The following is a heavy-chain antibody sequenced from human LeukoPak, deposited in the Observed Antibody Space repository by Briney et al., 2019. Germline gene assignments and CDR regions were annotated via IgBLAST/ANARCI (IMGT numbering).Heavy chain of an antibody. CDR2: ISGSGGST. D-gene: IGHD2-15*01. Sequence: GGSLRLSCAASGFTFSSYAMSWVRQAPGKGLGWVSAISGSGGSTYYADSVKGRFTISRDNSKNTLYLQMNSLRAEDTAVYYCASGGYCSGGSCYDNWFDPWGQGTLVTVSS. CDR1: GFTFSSYA. CDR3: ASGGYCSGGSCYDNWFDP. V-gene: IGHV3-23*01. J-gene: IGHJ5*02.